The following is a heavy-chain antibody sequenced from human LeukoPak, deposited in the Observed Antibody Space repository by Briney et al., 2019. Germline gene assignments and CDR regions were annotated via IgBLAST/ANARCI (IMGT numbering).Heavy chain of an antibody. CDR1: GGSINNSY. J-gene: IGHJ2*01. D-gene: IGHD6-13*01. CDR2: VYYRGST. V-gene: IGHV4-59*01. Sequence: SETLSLTCTVSGGSINNSYWSWIRQSPGKELEWIGYVYYRGSTNYNPSLKSRVTISVDTSKNQFSLKLNSVTAADTALYYCTRWAAAGALNVLWYFDLWGRGTLVTVSS. CDR3: TRWAAAGALNVLWYFDL.